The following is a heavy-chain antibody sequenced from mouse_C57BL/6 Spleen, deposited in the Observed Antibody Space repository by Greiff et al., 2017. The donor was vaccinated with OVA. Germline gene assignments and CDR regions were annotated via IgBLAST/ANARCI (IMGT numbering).Heavy chain of an antibody. J-gene: IGHJ3*01. CDR2: INPNNGGT. V-gene: IGHV1-18*01. D-gene: IGHD1-1*01. CDR1: GYTFTDYN. Sequence: DVKLQESGPELVKPGASVKIPCKASGYTFTDYNMDWVKQSHGKSLEWIGDINPNNGGTIYNQKFKGKATLTVDKSSSTAYMELRSLTSEDTAVYYCAREDYYGSSRFAYWGQGTLVTVSA. CDR3: AREDYYGSSRFAY.